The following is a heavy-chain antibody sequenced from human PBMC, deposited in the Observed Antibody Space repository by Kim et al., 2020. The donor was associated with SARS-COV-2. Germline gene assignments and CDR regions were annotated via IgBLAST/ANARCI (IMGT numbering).Heavy chain of an antibody. J-gene: IGHJ4*02. Sequence: SETLSLTCTVSGGSISSGGYYWSWIRQHPGKGLEWIGYIYYSGSTYYNPSLKSRVTISVDTSKNQFSLKLSSVTAADTAVYYCARDLVVRGVHGGIDYWGQGTLVTVSS. CDR1: GGSISSGGYY. V-gene: IGHV4-31*03. D-gene: IGHD3-10*01. CDR2: IYYSGST. CDR3: ARDLVVRGVHGGIDY.